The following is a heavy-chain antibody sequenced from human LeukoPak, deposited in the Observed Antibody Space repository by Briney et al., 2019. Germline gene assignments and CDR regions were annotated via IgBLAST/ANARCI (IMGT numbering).Heavy chain of an antibody. J-gene: IGHJ1*01. CDR3: ARDLISSSWYGEEYFQH. Sequence: ASVKVSCKASGYTFSGYDMHWVRQAPGQGLEWMGWINSKSGGTNYAQKFQGRVTMTRDTSISTAYMELSRLRSDDTAVYYCARDLISSSWYGEEYFQHWGQGTLVTVSS. CDR2: INSKSGGT. D-gene: IGHD6-13*01. CDR1: GYTFSGYD. V-gene: IGHV1-2*02.